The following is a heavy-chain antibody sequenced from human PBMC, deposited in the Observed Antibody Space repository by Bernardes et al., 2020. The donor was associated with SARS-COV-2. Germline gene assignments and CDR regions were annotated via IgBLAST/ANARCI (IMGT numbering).Heavy chain of an antibody. CDR1: GYTFSDYW. Sequence: GPPLKSSCQASGYTFSDYWIAWVRQMPGKGLEWMGIIYPGDSDTRYSPSFQGQVTISADKSISTAYVNWSRLKASDTAMYYCARLGTLGVPGERTNYGMDVWGQGTTVTVSS. D-gene: IGHD7-27*01. J-gene: IGHJ6*02. CDR3: ARLGTLGVPGERTNYGMDV. CDR2: IYPGDSDT. V-gene: IGHV5-51*01.